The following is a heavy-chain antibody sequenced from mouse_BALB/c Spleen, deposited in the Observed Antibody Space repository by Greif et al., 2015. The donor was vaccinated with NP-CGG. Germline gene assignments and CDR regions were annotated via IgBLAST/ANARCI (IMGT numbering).Heavy chain of an antibody. CDR2: IYPGSGST. Sequence: LQESGSELVRPGASVKLSCKASGYTFTSYWMHWVKQRPGQGLEWIGNIYPGSGSTNYDEKFKSKATLTVGTSSSTAYMQLSSLTSEDSAVYYCTRGDFRLAYWGQGTLVTVPA. D-gene: IGHD3-3*01. CDR1: GYTFTSYW. V-gene: IGHV1S22*01. CDR3: TRGDFRLAY. J-gene: IGHJ3*01.